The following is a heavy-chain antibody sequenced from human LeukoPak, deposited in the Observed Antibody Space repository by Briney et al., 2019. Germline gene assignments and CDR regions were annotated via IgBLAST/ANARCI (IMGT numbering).Heavy chain of an antibody. V-gene: IGHV1-18*01. CDR1: GYTLTELS. J-gene: IGHJ4*02. D-gene: IGHD5-12*01. CDR3: ARVVLTGPSGYDEDY. CDR2: ISAYNGNT. Sequence: ASVKVSCKVSGYTLTELSMHWVRQAPGQGLEWMGWISAYNGNTNYAQKLQGRVTITADESTSTAYMELSSLRSEDTAVYYCARVVLTGPSGYDEDYWGQGTLVTVSS.